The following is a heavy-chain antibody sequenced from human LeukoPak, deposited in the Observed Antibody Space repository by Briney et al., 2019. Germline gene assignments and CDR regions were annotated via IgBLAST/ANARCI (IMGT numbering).Heavy chain of an antibody. CDR3: ARDLRWSHYWYFDL. CDR1: GFTFSSYG. J-gene: IGHJ2*01. CDR2: ISYDGSNK. V-gene: IGHV3-30*03. D-gene: IGHD2-15*01. Sequence: GGSLRLSCAASGFTFSSYGMHWVRQAPGKGLEWVAVISYDGSNKYYADSVKGRFTISRDNSKNTLYLQMNSLRAEDTAVYYCARDLRWSHYWYFDLWGRGTLVTVSS.